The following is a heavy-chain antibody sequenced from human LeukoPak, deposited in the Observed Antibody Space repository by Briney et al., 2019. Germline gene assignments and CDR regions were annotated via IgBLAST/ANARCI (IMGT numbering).Heavy chain of an antibody. D-gene: IGHD6-13*01. Sequence: ASVKVSCKASGYTFTSYDINWVRQATGQGLEWMGWMNPNSGNTSYAQKFQGRVTMTRDMSTSTVYMELRSLRSDDTAVYYCARGYSSSWPLLYNWFDPWGQGTLVTVSS. V-gene: IGHV1-8*01. CDR2: MNPNSGNT. CDR1: GYTFTSYD. J-gene: IGHJ5*02. CDR3: ARGYSSSWPLLYNWFDP.